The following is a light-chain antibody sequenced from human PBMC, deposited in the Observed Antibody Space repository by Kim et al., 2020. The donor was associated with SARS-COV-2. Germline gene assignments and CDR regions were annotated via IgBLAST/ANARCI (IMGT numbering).Light chain of an antibody. Sequence: EIVMTQSPATLSVSPGERATLSCRASQSVSSNLAWYQQKPGQAPRLLIYGASTRATGIPARFSGSGSGTEFTLTISSLQSEDFAVYYCQQYNNRGATFRQGTKVDIK. J-gene: IGKJ1*01. CDR1: QSVSSN. CDR3: QQYNNRGAT. V-gene: IGKV3-15*01. CDR2: GAS.